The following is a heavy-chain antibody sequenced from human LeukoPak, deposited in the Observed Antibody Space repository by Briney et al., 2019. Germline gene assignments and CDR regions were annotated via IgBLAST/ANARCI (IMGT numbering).Heavy chain of an antibody. CDR1: GGTFSSYA. Sequence: ASVKVSCKASGGTFSSYAISWVRQAPGQGLEWMGGIIPIFGTANYAQKFQGRVTITADESTSTAYMELSSLRSEDTAVYYCARDNMGSSGSFFDYWGQGTLVTVSS. V-gene: IGHV1-69*13. D-gene: IGHD3-10*01. CDR3: ARDNMGSSGSFFDY. J-gene: IGHJ4*02. CDR2: IIPIFGTA.